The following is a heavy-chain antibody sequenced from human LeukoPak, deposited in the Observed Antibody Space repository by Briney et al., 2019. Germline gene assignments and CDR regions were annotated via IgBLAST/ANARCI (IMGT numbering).Heavy chain of an antibody. J-gene: IGHJ4*02. Sequence: PGGSLRLSCAASGFTFSSYWMNWVRQAPGKGLEWVSSISSSSSYIYYADSVKGRFTISRDNAKNSLYLQMNSLRAEDTAVYYCARVLDIVVVPAAPDYWGQGTLVTVSS. D-gene: IGHD2-2*01. CDR3: ARVLDIVVVPAAPDY. V-gene: IGHV3-21*01. CDR2: ISSSSSYI. CDR1: GFTFSSYW.